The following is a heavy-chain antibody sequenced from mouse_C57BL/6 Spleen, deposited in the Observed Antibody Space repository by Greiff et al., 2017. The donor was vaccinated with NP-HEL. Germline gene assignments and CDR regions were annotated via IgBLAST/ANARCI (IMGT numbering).Heavy chain of an antibody. CDR2: INPYNGGT. D-gene: IGHD2-4*01. CDR1: GYTFTDYY. CDR3: ARRGNDYSGYFDV. J-gene: IGHJ1*03. V-gene: IGHV1-19*01. Sequence: EVKLLESGPVLVKPGASVKMSCKASGYTFTDYYMNWVKQSHGKSLEWIGVINPYNGGTSYNQKFKGKATLTVDKSSSTAYMELNSLTSEDSAVYYCARRGNDYSGYFDVWGTGTTVTVSS.